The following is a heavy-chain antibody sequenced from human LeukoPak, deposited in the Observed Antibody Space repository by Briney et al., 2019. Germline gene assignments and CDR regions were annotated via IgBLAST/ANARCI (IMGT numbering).Heavy chain of an antibody. CDR3: AITPQGIAVAMDYFDY. CDR1: GGTFSSYA. J-gene: IGHJ4*02. V-gene: IGHV1-69*05. D-gene: IGHD6-19*01. Sequence: SVKVSYKASGGTFSSYAISWVRQAPGQGLEWMGGIIPIFGTANYAQKFQGRVTITTDESTSTAYMELSSLRSEDTAVYYCAITPQGIAVAMDYFDYWGQGTLVTVSS. CDR2: IIPIFGTA.